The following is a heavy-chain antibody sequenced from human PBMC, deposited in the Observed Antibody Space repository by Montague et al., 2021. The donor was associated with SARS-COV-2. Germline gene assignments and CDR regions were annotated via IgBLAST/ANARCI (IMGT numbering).Heavy chain of an antibody. Sequence: PALVKPTQTLTLTCTYSGFSLSTSGMCVSWIRQPPGKALEWLALIDWEDDKYYSTSLKTRLTISKDTSKNQVVLTMTNMHTVDTATYYCARTEEAVAGVDYWGQGTLVTVSS. D-gene: IGHD6-13*01. V-gene: IGHV2-70*01. CDR1: GFSLSTSGMC. CDR2: IDWEDDK. CDR3: ARTEEAVAGVDY. J-gene: IGHJ4*02.